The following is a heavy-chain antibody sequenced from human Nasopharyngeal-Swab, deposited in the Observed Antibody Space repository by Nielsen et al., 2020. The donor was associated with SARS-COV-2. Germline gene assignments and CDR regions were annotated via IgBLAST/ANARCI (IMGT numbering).Heavy chain of an antibody. D-gene: IGHD2/OR15-2a*01. Sequence: GGSLRLSCAASGFTFSPYWMTWVRQAPGKGLEWVANVKQDGTEKYFVDSVKGRFTIPGDNAKNSLYLHMNSLRAEDTAVYYCARDEILDYWGQGTLVTVSS. CDR1: GFTFSPYW. J-gene: IGHJ4*02. CDR2: VKQDGTEK. CDR3: ARDEILDY. V-gene: IGHV3-7*01.